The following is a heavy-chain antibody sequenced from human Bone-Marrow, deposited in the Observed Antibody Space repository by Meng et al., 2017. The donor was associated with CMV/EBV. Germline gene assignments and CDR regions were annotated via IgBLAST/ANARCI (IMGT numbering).Heavy chain of an antibody. D-gene: IGHD3-3*01. CDR1: GFTFSSYA. Sequence: GESLKISCAASGFTFSSYAMSWVRQAPGKGLEWVGRIKSKTDGGTTDYAAPVKGRFTISRDDSKNTLYLQMNSLKTEDTAVYYCTTDEAIFGRTDYWGQGTLVTVSS. CDR2: IKSKTDGGTT. CDR3: TTDEAIFGRTDY. J-gene: IGHJ4*02. V-gene: IGHV3-15*01.